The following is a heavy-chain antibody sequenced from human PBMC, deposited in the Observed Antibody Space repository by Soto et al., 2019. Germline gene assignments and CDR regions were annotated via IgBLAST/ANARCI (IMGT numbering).Heavy chain of an antibody. CDR2: ISGSGGST. D-gene: IGHD3-3*01. J-gene: IGHJ4*02. CDR1: GFTFSIYA. V-gene: IGHV3-23*01. Sequence: GSLRLSCAASGFTFSIYAMSWVRQAPGKRLEWVSAISGSGGSTYYADSVKGRFTTSRDNSKNALYLQMNSLRAEDTAVYYCAKDISSGGYDFWSGYYGNYFDYWGQGTLVTVSS. CDR3: AKDISSGGYDFWSGYYGNYFDY.